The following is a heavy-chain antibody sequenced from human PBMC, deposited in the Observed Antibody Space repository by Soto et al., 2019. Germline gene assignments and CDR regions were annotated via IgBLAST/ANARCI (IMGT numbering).Heavy chain of an antibody. D-gene: IGHD3-10*02. V-gene: IGHV4-59*01. CDR2: IFYSGST. Sequence: QVQLQESGPGLVKPSETLSLTCTVSGGSISSYYWSWIRQPPGKGLEWIGFIFYSGSTSYNPSLKSRVTISRDPSEYQFSLKLNSVTAADTAVYYCASMIGDPVLSFDSWGQGTLVAVSS. CDR1: GGSISSYY. CDR3: ASMIGDPVLSFDS. J-gene: IGHJ5*01.